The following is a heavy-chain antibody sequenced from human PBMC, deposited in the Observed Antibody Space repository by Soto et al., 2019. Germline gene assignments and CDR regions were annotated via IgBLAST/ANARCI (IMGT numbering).Heavy chain of an antibody. J-gene: IGHJ5*02. CDR2: LVPMYDTA. CDR3: ARDRCITTACPAAFRWFEP. D-gene: IGHD3-10*01. Sequence: QVQLVQSGAEVKKPGSSVKVSCRASGDTFSNYAVSWVRQAPGQGPEWMGVLVPMYDTANYAQNFQGRVTITADKSTTTVYMDLSSLRSEDTAIYYCARDRCITTACPAAFRWFEPWGQGTLVTVSS. V-gene: IGHV1-69*06. CDR1: GDTFSNYA.